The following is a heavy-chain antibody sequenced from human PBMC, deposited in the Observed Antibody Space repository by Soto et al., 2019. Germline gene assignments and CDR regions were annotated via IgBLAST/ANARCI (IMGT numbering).Heavy chain of an antibody. CDR1: EFTFSNYA. CDR2: ISYDGSSK. D-gene: IGHD6-19*01. J-gene: IGHJ4*02. V-gene: IGHV3-30-3*01. Sequence: GSMRLSCAASEFTFSNYAMHWVRQAPGKGLEWVAVISYDGSSKYYADSVKGRFTISRDNSKNTLYLQMNSLRTEDTAVYYCARDPLAVERPYWGQGTLVTVSS. CDR3: ARDPLAVERPY.